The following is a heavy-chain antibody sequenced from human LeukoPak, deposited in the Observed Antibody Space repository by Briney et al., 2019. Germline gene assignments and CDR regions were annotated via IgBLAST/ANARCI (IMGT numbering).Heavy chain of an antibody. CDR2: IYYSGST. CDR1: GGSISSSSYY. Sequence: PSETLSLTCTVSGGSISSSSYYWGWIRQPPGKGLEWIGSIYYSGSTYYNPSLKSRVTISVDPSQNQFSLKLSSVTAADTAVYYCARDTYYYGSGSYYNGDYYYYYGMDVWGQGTTVTVSS. J-gene: IGHJ6*02. V-gene: IGHV4-39*07. CDR3: ARDTYYYGSGSYYNGDYYYYYGMDV. D-gene: IGHD3-10*01.